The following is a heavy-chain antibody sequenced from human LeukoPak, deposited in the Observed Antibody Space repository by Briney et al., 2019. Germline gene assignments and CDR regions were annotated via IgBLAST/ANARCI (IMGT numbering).Heavy chain of an antibody. Sequence: GGSLRLPCAASGFSFNSYWINWVRQAPGKGLEWLASINQDGSEKYYVDSVKGRFTISRDNAKNSLYLQMNSLRAEDTAVYYCTTFYSRLTDYWGQGTVVTVYS. D-gene: IGHD2/OR15-2a*01. J-gene: IGHJ4*02. CDR1: GFSFNSYW. CDR2: INQDGSEK. CDR3: TTFYSRLTDY. V-gene: IGHV3-7*05.